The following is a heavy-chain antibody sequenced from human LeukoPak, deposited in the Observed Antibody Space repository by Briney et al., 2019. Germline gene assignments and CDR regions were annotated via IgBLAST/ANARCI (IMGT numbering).Heavy chain of an antibody. J-gene: IGHJ3*02. CDR3: ARVLESDAFDI. CDR1: GFSFSSYW. Sequence: GGSLRLSCAASGFSFSSYWMSWVRQAPGKGLEWVANINQDGSEKYYVDSVKGRFTISRDNAKNSLYLQMNSLRAEDTAVYYCARVLESDAFDIWGQGTMVTVSS. CDR2: INQDGSEK. V-gene: IGHV3-7*01. D-gene: IGHD3-3*01.